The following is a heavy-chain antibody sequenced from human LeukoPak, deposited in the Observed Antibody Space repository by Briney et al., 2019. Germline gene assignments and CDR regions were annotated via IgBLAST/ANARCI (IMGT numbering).Heavy chain of an antibody. CDR2: ISPSGGST. D-gene: IGHD3-22*01. CDR3: AREDTYYYDISGYYYGY. V-gene: IGHV1-46*01. Sequence: ASVKVSCKASGYTFTSYYMHWVRQAPGQGLEWMGIISPSGGSTSYAQKFQGRVTMTRDMSTSTVYMELSSLRSEDTAVYYCAREDTYYYDISGYYYGYWGQGTLVTVSS. J-gene: IGHJ4*02. CDR1: GYTFTSYY.